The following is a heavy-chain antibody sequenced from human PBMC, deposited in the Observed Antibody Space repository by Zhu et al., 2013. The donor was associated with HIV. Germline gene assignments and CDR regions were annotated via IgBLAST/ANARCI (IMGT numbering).Heavy chain of an antibody. CDR3: ARGDYRTDAFDI. V-gene: IGHV4-30-2*01. Sequence: QVQLQESGSGLVKPSQTLSLTCAVSGGSISSGGYSWSWIRQPPGKGLEWIGYIYHSGSTYYNPSLKSRVTISVDRSKNQFSLKLSSVTAADTAVYYCARGDYRTDAFDIWGQGTMVTVSS. D-gene: IGHD4-17*01. CDR2: IYHSGST. J-gene: IGHJ3*02. CDR1: GGSISSGGYS.